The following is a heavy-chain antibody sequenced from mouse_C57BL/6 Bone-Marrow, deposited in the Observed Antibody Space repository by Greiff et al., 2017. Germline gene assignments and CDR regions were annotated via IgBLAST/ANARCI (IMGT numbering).Heavy chain of an antibody. Sequence: VKLMESGAELARPGASVKLSCKASGYTFTSYGISWVKQRTGQGLEWIGEIYPRSGNTYYNEKFKGKATLTADKSSSTAYMEIRSLTSEDSAVYFCASVYHFYAMDYWGQGTAVTVSS. CDR1: GYTFTSYG. J-gene: IGHJ4*01. V-gene: IGHV1-81*01. CDR2: IYPRSGNT. D-gene: IGHD1-1*01. CDR3: ASVYHFYAMDY.